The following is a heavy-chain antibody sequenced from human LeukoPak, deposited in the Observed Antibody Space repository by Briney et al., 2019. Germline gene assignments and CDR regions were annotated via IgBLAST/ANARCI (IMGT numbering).Heavy chain of an antibody. CDR2: MKQDGSEK. Sequence: GGSLRLSCAVSGITFRGYWMAWVRQAPGKGLEWVAHMKQDGSEKYYVDSVKGRFTISRDNAKNSLYLEMNSLRVEDTAVYYCARGLGHTGYDLYDYWGQGTLVTVSS. V-gene: IGHV3-7*01. D-gene: IGHD5-12*01. CDR3: ARGLGHTGYDLYDY. J-gene: IGHJ4*02. CDR1: GITFRGYW.